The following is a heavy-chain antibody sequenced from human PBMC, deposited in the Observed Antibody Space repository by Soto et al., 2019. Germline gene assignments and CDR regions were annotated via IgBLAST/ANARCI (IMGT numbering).Heavy chain of an antibody. CDR2: IYPGDSDT. J-gene: IGHJ6*03. D-gene: IGHD1-7*01. V-gene: IGHV5-51*01. Sequence: GESLKISCKGSGYSFTSYWIGWVRQMPRKGLEWMGIIYPGDSDTRYSPSFQGQVTISADKSISTAYLQWSSLEASDTAMYYCARTPGGAGTTHYLAVWGKGTTVTVSS. CDR3: ARTPGGAGTTHYLAV. CDR1: GYSFTSYW.